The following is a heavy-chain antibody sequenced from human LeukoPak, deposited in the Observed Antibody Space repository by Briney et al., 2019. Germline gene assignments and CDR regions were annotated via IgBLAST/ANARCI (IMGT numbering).Heavy chain of an antibody. D-gene: IGHD3-10*01. J-gene: IGHJ4*02. CDR1: GFTLDDYA. Sequence: GGSLRLSCAASGFTLDDYAMHWVRQAPGKGLEWVSGISWNSGSIGYADSVKGRFTISRDNAKNSLYLQMNSLRAEDTALYYCAKGDYYGSGSSPAQFDYWGQGTLVTVSS. CDR3: AKGDYYGSGSSPAQFDY. CDR2: ISWNSGSI. V-gene: IGHV3-9*01.